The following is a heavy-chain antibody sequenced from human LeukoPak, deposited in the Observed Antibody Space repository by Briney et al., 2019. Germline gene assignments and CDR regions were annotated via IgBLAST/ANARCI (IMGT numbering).Heavy chain of an antibody. CDR2: MNPNSGNT. Sequence: ASVKVSCKASGYTFTSYDINWGRQATGQGLEWMGWMNPNSGNTGYAQKFQGRVTMTRNTSISTAYMELSSLRSEDTAVYYCARVIAARREEYYYYYMDVWGKGTTVTVSS. D-gene: IGHD6-6*01. CDR1: GYTFTSYD. CDR3: ARVIAARREEYYYYYMDV. J-gene: IGHJ6*03. V-gene: IGHV1-8*01.